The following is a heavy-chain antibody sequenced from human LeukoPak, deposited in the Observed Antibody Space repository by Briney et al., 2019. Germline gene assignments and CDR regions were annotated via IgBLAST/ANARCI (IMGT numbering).Heavy chain of an antibody. CDR1: GGSISSYY. V-gene: IGHV4-4*07. CDR2: LHISGST. J-gene: IGHJ4*02. Sequence: SETLSLTCTVSGGSISSYYWSWIRQPAGKGLEWIGRLHISGSTNYNPSLKSRVTMSVDKSKNQFSLKLSSVTAADTAFYFCARAGGRDFHFDSWGQGTLVTVSS. D-gene: IGHD5-12*01. CDR3: ARAGGRDFHFDS.